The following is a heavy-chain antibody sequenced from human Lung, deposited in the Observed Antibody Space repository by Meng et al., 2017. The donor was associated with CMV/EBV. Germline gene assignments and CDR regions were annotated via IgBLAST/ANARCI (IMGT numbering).Heavy chain of an antibody. J-gene: IGHJ4*02. Sequence: FGASISNDNWWSWVRQPPGKGLEWIGEIYHGAITNYNPSLKSRLTISEDRSNNQFSLKLTSVTAADTAMYYCARAYCGGDCYSGFDYWGQGILVTVSS. CDR2: IYHGAIT. CDR3: ARAYCGGDCYSGFDY. V-gene: IGHV4-4*02. D-gene: IGHD2-21*01. CDR1: GASISNDNW.